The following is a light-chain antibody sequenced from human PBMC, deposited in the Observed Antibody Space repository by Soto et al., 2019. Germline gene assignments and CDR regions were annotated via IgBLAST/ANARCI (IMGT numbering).Light chain of an antibody. V-gene: IGLV2-11*01. CDR3: CSYAVSSWI. Sequence: QSVLTQPRSVSGSPGQTVTISCTGTNSHVGHYNYVSWYQQHPGKAPQLIIFDVDKRPSGVPDRFSGSKSGNTASLTISGLQAEDESDYYCCSYAVSSWIFGGGTKLTVL. CDR2: DVD. J-gene: IGLJ2*01. CDR1: NSHVGHYNY.